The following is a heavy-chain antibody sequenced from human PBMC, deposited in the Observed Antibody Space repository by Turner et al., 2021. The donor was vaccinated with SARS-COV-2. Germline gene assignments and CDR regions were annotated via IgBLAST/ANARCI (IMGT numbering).Heavy chain of an antibody. D-gene: IGHD6-25*01. CDR2: FDPDDRET. CDR3: ATDPLGWAGYDY. Sequence: QVQRVQSGAEMKNPWDSVKVSCKVSGYNLTEIFIDRVRQAPGKVLEWMGVFDPDDRETIYAQKFQGRVTMTEDTSTDIAYKELSSLSSDDTAVYYCATDPLGWAGYDYWGQGTLVTVSS. CDR1: GYNLTEIF. V-gene: IGHV1-24*01. J-gene: IGHJ4*02.